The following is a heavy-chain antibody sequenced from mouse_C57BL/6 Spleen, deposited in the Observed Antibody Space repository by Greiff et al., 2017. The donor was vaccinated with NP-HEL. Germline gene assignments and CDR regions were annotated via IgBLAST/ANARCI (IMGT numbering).Heavy chain of an antibody. CDR3: ARDEYDGYFDV. Sequence: EVKLMESEGGLVQPGSSMKLSCTASGFTFSDYYMAWVRQVPEKGLEWVANINYDGSSTYYLDSLKSRFIISRDNTKNILYLQMSSLKSEDTATYYCARDEYDGYFDVWGTGTTVTVSS. CDR2: INYDGSST. V-gene: IGHV5-16*01. J-gene: IGHJ1*03. CDR1: GFTFSDYY. D-gene: IGHD2-4*01.